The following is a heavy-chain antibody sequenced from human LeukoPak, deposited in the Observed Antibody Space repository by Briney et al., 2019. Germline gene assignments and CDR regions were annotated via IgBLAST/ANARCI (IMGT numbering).Heavy chain of an antibody. J-gene: IGHJ4*02. Sequence: GGSLRLSCVASGFSFSSYAITWVRQAPGKGLEWVSSISGSGIYTHFADSVKGRFSISRDNSKNTLYLQMSSLRSEDTAVYYCATTGGFDYWGQGTLVTVSS. D-gene: IGHD1-1*01. CDR1: GFSFSSYA. CDR3: ATTGGFDY. CDR2: ISGSGIYT. V-gene: IGHV3-23*01.